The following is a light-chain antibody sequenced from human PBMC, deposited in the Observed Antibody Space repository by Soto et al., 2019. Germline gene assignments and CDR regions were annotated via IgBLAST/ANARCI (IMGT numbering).Light chain of an antibody. CDR3: QQYNNWPLT. J-gene: IGKJ4*01. Sequence: EIVMAQSPATLSVSPGERATLSCRASQSVSSKLAWYQQKPDQAPRLLIYGASTRATCIPSRFSGSGSGTEFILTISSLQSEDFAVYYCQQYNNWPLTFGGGTKVDIK. V-gene: IGKV3-15*01. CDR2: GAS. CDR1: QSVSSK.